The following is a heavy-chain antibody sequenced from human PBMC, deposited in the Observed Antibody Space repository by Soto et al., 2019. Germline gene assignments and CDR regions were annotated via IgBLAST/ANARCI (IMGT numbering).Heavy chain of an antibody. CDR2: IYYSGSI. V-gene: IGHV4-39*01. J-gene: IGHJ4*02. CDR1: GGSITSSSYY. D-gene: IGHD3-9*01. CDR3: ARLLHDNRGYYYFDY. Sequence: QLQLQESGPGLVKPSETLSLTCSVSGGSITSSSYYWGWIRQPPGKGLEWIASIYYSGSIYHNPSLRSRVTMSIDTSKKQFSLKMGSVTAADTAVYYCARLLHDNRGYYYFDYWGRGTLVTVSS.